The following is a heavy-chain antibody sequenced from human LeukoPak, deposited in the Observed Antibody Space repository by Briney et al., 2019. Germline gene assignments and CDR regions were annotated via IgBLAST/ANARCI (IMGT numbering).Heavy chain of an antibody. CDR3: ATGGWGYTNPIYGMDV. D-gene: IGHD5-12*01. V-gene: IGHV3-30*14. Sequence: PGGSLRLSCAASGFTFSAYTMHWVRQAPGKGLEWVAVISPDGSNKYYADSVKGRFTISRDNSKNTLYLQMNSLRAEDTAVYYCATGGWGYTNPIYGMDVWGQGTTVTVSS. J-gene: IGHJ6*02. CDR1: GFTFSAYT. CDR2: ISPDGSNK.